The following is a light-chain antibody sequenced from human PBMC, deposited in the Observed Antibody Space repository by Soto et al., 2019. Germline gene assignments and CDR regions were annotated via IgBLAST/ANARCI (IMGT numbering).Light chain of an antibody. CDR2: GVS. V-gene: IGKV3-15*01. J-gene: IGKJ2*01. Sequence: EIEMTQSPATLSVSPGERATLSCRASQSFSNNLAWYQQKPGQAPRLLIYGVSTRATGIPARFSGSGSGTEFTLNISSLQSEDFAIYYCQQYDNWPYTFGQGTNLE. CDR3: QQYDNWPYT. CDR1: QSFSNN.